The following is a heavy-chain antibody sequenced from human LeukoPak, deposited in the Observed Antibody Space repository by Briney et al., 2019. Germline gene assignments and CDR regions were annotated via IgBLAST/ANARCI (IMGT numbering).Heavy chain of an antibody. Sequence: SETLSLTCSVSGYSLTSGYYWAWIRQPPGKGLEWIGSIYHTGITYSNSSLKSRLTMSVDTSKNEISLNLSSVTAADTALYYCAGHIETTPFPSFDQWGQGTLVTVSS. J-gene: IGHJ4*02. V-gene: IGHV4-38-2*02. CDR3: AGHIETTPFPSFDQ. CDR2: IYHTGIT. D-gene: IGHD5-12*01. CDR1: GYSLTSGYY.